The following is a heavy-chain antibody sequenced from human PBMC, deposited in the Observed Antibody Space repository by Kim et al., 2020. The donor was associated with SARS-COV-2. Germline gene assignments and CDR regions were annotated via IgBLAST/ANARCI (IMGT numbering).Heavy chain of an antibody. D-gene: IGHD3-10*01. CDR1: GYTFSSYA. CDR3: ARDRSGGKQSGGSGYYLDI. V-gene: IGHV1-69*04. Sequence: SVKVSCKASGYTFSSYAISWVRQAPGQGLEWMGRIIPILGIANYAQKFQGRVTITADTSTSTAYMELSSLRSEDTAVYYCARDRSGGKQSGGSGYYLDIWGKGATVTVS. J-gene: IGHJ6*03. CDR2: IIPILGIA.